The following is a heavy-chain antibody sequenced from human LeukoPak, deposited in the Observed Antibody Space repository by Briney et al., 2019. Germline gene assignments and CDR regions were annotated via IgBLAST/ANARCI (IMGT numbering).Heavy chain of an antibody. CDR3: ARESIYSDY. Sequence: SETLSLTCAVYGGSFSGYYWSWIRQPPGKGLEWIGEINNSGSTNYNPSLKSRVTISVDTSKNQFSLKLSSVTAADTAVYYCARESIYSDYWGQGTLVTVSS. CDR1: GGSFSGYY. V-gene: IGHV4-34*01. D-gene: IGHD6-6*01. CDR2: INNSGST. J-gene: IGHJ4*02.